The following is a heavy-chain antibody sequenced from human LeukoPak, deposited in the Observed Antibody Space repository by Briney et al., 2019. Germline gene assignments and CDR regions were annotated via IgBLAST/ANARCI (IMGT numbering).Heavy chain of an antibody. Sequence: ASVKVSCKASGYTFTNFDINWVRQATGQGLEWMGWMNPNSGNAGNAQKFQGRVTMTRNTSISTAYLELSSLRSEDTAVYYCAISIVGATFQPWGQGTLVTVSS. CDR2: MNPNSGNA. V-gene: IGHV1-8*01. CDR3: AISIVGATFQP. CDR1: GYTFTNFD. J-gene: IGHJ5*02. D-gene: IGHD1-26*01.